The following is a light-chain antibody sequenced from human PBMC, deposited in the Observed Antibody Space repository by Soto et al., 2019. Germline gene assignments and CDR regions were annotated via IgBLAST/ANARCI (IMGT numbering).Light chain of an antibody. J-gene: IGKJ5*01. CDR1: QRVDGY. CDR3: QQHHKCHSIT. Sequence: TKSPATRSVFLEKSATLSARAGQRVDGYLAGCQQKPGQAPRLLIYGASTRATGGAARFRGGGSGTKLTPTTSSLQSADSAASYCQQHHKCHSITFGQGTRLEIK. V-gene: IGKV3-15*01. CDR2: GAS.